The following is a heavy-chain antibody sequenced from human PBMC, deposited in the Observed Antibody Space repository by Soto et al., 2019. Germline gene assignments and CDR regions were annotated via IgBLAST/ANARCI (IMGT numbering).Heavy chain of an antibody. Sequence: EVQLVESGGGLVQPGGSLRLSCAASGFTFSSYEMNWVRQAPGKGLEWVSYISSSGSTIYYADSVKGRFTISRDNAKNSLYLQMNSLRAEDTAVYYCARDRRDLYYYYGMDVWGQGTTVTVSS. J-gene: IGHJ6*02. D-gene: IGHD2-21*02. CDR2: ISSSGSTI. CDR3: ARDRRDLYYYYGMDV. V-gene: IGHV3-48*03. CDR1: GFTFSSYE.